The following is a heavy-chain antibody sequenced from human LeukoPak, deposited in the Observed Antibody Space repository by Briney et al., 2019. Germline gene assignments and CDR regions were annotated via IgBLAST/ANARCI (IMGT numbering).Heavy chain of an antibody. CDR3: ARGGVDYDILTGYYPLDV. V-gene: IGHV3-7*01. CDR1: GFTLSIYW. J-gene: IGHJ6*02. D-gene: IGHD3-9*01. Sequence: GGSLRLSCAASGFTLSIYWMSWVRQAPGKGLEWVANIKQDGSESHYVDSVKGRFTISRDNAKNSVSLQMNSLRAEDTAVYYCARGGVDYDILTGYYPLDVWGQGTTVTVSS. CDR2: IKQDGSES.